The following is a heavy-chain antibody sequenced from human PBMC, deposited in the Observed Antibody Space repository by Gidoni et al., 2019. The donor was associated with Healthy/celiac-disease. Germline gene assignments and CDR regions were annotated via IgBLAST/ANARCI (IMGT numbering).Heavy chain of an antibody. CDR2: ISWNSGSI. J-gene: IGHJ6*02. V-gene: IGHV3-9*01. Sequence: EVQLVESGGGLVQPGRSLRLSCAASGFTFDDCAMHWVRQAPGKGLEWVSGISWNSGSIGYADSVKGRFTISRDNAKNSLYLQMNSLIAEDTALYYCAKDLYCGGDCYHDYYYYGMDVWGQGTTVTVSS. D-gene: IGHD2-21*02. CDR1: GFTFDDCA. CDR3: AKDLYCGGDCYHDYYYYGMDV.